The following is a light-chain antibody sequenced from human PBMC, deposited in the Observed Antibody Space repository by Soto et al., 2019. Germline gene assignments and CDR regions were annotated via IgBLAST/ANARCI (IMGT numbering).Light chain of an antibody. Sequence: EIVMTQSPGTLSVSPGERATLSCRASQSISRNLAWYQQRPGRAPRLLIYGVSTRASGIPARFSSGWSGTDFTLTISRLEPEDFAVYYCQQYVTSPPGYTFGQGTELRIK. J-gene: IGKJ2*01. CDR2: GVS. CDR3: QQYVTSPPGYT. CDR1: QSISRN. V-gene: IGKV3-15*01.